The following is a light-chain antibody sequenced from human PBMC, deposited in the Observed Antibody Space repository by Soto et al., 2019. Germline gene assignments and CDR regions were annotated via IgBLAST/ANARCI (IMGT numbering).Light chain of an antibody. CDR2: GAS. CDR1: QSVSSSY. J-gene: IGKJ2*01. Sequence: EIVLTQSPGTLSLSPGEKTTPPCRASQSVSSSYLAWYQQKPGQAPRVLIHGASSRATGIPDRFSGSGSGTDFTLTISRLEPEDFAVYFCQQYGNPPPNAFGQGTKVDIK. CDR3: QQYGNPPPNA. V-gene: IGKV3-20*01.